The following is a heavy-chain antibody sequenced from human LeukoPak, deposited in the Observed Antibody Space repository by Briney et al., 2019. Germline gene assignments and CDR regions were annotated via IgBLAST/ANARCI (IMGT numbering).Heavy chain of an antibody. D-gene: IGHD4-17*01. CDR2: INHSGST. CDR3: ARGRSGCNYGECEGAAADDY. CDR1: GGSFSGYY. Sequence: SETLSLTCAVYGGSFSGYYWSWIRQPPGKGLEWIGEINHSGSTNYNPSLKSRVTISVDTSKNQFSLKLSSVTAADTAVYYCARGRSGCNYGECEGAAADDYWGQGTLVTVSS. V-gene: IGHV4-34*01. J-gene: IGHJ4*02.